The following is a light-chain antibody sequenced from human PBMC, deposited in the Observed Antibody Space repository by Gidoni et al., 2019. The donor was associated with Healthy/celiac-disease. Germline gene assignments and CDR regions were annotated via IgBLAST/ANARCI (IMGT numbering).Light chain of an antibody. J-gene: IGKJ4*01. V-gene: IGKV3-11*01. Sequence: DIVLTQSPATLSLSPGERATLPCRASQSVSSYLAWYQQKPGQAPRLLIYDASNRATGIPARFSGSGSGTDFTLTISSLEPEDFAVYYCQQRSNWQVTFXGXTKVEIK. CDR3: QQRSNWQVT. CDR1: QSVSSY. CDR2: DAS.